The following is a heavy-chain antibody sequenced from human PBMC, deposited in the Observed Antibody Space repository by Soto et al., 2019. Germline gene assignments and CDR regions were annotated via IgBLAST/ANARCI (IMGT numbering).Heavy chain of an antibody. CDR2: ILNSGST. D-gene: IGHD3-10*01. CDR3: ARGHTTFGFYYYGLDV. J-gene: IGHJ6*02. CDR1: GGSISSDRYF. V-gene: IGHV4-31*03. Sequence: QVQLQESGPGLVKPSQTLSLSCSVSGGSISSDRYFWSWVRQHPGKGLEWIAYILNSGSTYFNPSLQGRVKILINKAKNPLAPNLGFVDAADTAVYYCARGHTTFGFYYYGLDVWGQGATVIVSS.